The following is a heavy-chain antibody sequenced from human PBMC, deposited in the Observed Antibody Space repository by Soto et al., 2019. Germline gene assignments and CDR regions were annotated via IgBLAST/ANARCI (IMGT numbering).Heavy chain of an antibody. CDR2: IYYSGSA. CDR3: ARAQSGYDWGLFGI. D-gene: IGHD5-12*01. CDR1: GDSISSGGYY. V-gene: IGHV4-31*03. Sequence: QVQLQESGPGLVKPSQTLSLTCTVSGDSISSGGYYWSWIRQHPGKGLEWIAYIYYSGSAYYNPSLKSRATISVDTSANQFSLRLYSVTAADTAVYYCARAQSGYDWGLFGIWGQGTTVTVSS. J-gene: IGHJ6*02.